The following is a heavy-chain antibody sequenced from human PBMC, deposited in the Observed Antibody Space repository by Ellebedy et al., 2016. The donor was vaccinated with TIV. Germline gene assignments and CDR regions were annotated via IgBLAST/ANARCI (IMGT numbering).Heavy chain of an antibody. Sequence: PGGSLRLSCAASGFTVSTNYMNWVRQAPGEGLEWVSVIYSGADGGDTYYADSVKGRFTISRDNAENSLYLEMNSLRADDTAVYYCARNLQYTKYGMDVWGQGTTVIVSS. D-gene: IGHD5-24*01. J-gene: IGHJ6*02. CDR1: GFTVSTNY. CDR3: ARNLQYTKYGMDV. CDR2: IYSGADGGDT. V-gene: IGHV3-53*01.